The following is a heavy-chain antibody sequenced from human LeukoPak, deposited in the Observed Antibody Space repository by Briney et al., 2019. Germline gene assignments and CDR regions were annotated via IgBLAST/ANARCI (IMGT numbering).Heavy chain of an antibody. CDR3: ATESYYYGSGSSGLDV. CDR2: IIPIFGTT. J-gene: IGHJ6*04. CDR1: GGTFNNIV. V-gene: IGHV1-69*06. Sequence: ASVKVSYKASGGTFNNIVISWVRQAPGQGLELMGGIIPIFGTTHYAQKFQGRVTISADKSTSTAYMELSSLRSEDTAVYYCATESYYYGSGSSGLDVWGKGTTVTISS. D-gene: IGHD3-10*01.